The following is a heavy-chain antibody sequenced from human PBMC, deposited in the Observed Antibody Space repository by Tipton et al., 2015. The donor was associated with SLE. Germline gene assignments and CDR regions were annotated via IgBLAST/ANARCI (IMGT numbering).Heavy chain of an antibody. CDR3: AKGGYSGYEPEFDY. J-gene: IGHJ4*02. V-gene: IGHV3-20*04. CDR2: INWNGGST. D-gene: IGHD5-12*01. CDR1: GFTFDDYG. Sequence: SLRLSCAASGFTFDDYGMSWVRQAPGKGLEWVSGINWNGGSTGYADSVKGRFTISRDNAKNSLYLQMNSLRAEDTAVYYCAKGGYSGYEPEFDYWGQGTLVTVSS.